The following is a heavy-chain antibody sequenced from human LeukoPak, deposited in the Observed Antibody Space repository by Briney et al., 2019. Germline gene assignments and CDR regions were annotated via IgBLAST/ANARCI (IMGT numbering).Heavy chain of an antibody. V-gene: IGHV4-39*01. D-gene: IGHD1-26*01. CDR2: IYYSGST. CDR3: ARATGNTDY. J-gene: IGHJ4*02. Sequence: ETLSLTCAVSGASISSSTYSWGWIRQPPGKGLEWIGSIYYSGSTYYNPSLKSRVTISVDTSNNQFSLKLSSVTAADTAVYYCARATGNTDYWGQGTLDTVSS. CDR1: GASISSSTYS.